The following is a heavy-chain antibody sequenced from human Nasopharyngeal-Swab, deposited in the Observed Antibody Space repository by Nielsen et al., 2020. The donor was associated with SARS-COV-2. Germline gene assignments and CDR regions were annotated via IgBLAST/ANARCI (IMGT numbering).Heavy chain of an antibody. D-gene: IGHD6-13*01. V-gene: IGHV3-33*01. Sequence: GGSLRLSCAASGFTFSSYGMHWVRQAPGKGLEWVAVIWYDGSNKYYADSVKGRFTISRDNSKNTLYLQINSLRAEDTAVYYCAREPDSSSWSTNWFDPWGQGTLVTVSS. CDR3: AREPDSSSWSTNWFDP. CDR1: GFTFSSYG. J-gene: IGHJ5*02. CDR2: IWYDGSNK.